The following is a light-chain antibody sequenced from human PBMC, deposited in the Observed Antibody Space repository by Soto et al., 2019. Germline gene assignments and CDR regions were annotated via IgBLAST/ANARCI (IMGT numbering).Light chain of an antibody. CDR1: QTIRNW. CDR2: DAS. J-gene: IGKJ1*01. CDR3: QQYHTYST. Sequence: DIQMTQSPSTLAASLGDRVTITCRASQTIRNWLAWYQQKPGKAPSLLMYDASKLKSGVSSRFSGSGSGTEFTLTISSLQPDDFATYYCQQYHTYSTFGQGTRVEIK. V-gene: IGKV1-5*01.